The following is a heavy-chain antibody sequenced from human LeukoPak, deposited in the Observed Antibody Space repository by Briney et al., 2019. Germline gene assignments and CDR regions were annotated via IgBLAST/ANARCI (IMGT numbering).Heavy chain of an antibody. CDR3: ASDLGYCSSTSCDDGDY. CDR1: GYTFTSYY. J-gene: IGHJ4*02. D-gene: IGHD2-2*01. V-gene: IGHV1-46*01. Sequence: ASAKVSCKASGYTFTSYYMHWVRQAPGQGLEWMGIINPSGGSTSYAQKFQGRVTMTRDTSTSTVYMELSSLRSEDTAVYYCASDLGYCSSTSCDDGDYWGQGTLVTVSS. CDR2: INPSGGST.